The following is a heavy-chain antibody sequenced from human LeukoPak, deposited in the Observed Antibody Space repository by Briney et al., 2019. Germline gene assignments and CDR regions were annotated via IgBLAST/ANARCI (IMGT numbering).Heavy chain of an antibody. CDR2: ISRSSRHV. Sequence: GGSLRLSCAASGFTFSTYSMSWVRQAPGKGLEWVSSISRSSRHVYYAGSVKGRFAISRDNAKNSLYLQMNSLRAEDMAVYFCVRDLMGSGSTTAYLHHWGQGTLVTVSS. CDR3: VRDLMGSGSTTAYLHH. CDR1: GFTFSTYS. J-gene: IGHJ1*01. V-gene: IGHV3-21*01. D-gene: IGHD1-1*01.